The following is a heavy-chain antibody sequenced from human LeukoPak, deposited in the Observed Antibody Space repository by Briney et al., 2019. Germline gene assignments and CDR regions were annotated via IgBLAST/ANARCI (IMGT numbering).Heavy chain of an antibody. J-gene: IGHJ4*02. Sequence: GGSLRLSCAASGFTFSSYSMNWVRQAPGKGLEWVSAVSGSGGSTDYADSVKGRFTISRDNSKNTLYLQVNSLRAEDTAVYYCAKQIAVAAPFDYWGQGTLVTVSS. CDR1: GFTFSSYS. V-gene: IGHV3-23*01. CDR3: AKQIAVAAPFDY. D-gene: IGHD6-19*01. CDR2: VSGSGGST.